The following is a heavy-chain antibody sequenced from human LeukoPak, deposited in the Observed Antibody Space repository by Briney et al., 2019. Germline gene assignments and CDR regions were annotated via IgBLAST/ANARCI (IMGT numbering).Heavy chain of an antibody. J-gene: IGHJ4*02. D-gene: IGHD6-13*01. CDR1: RFTFNIYG. CDR3: ARVGAPGTADY. V-gene: IGHV3-7*01. CDR2: IDQDGSEK. Sequence: GGSLRLSCAASRFTFNIYGMAWVRQAPGKGLERVANIDQDGSEKYYVDSVKGRLTIFRDNAKNSLYLQMNSLRVEDTAVYYCARVGAPGTADYWGQGTLVTVSS.